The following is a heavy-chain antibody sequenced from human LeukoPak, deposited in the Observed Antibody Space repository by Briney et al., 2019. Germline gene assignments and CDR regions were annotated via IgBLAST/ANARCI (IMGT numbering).Heavy chain of an antibody. CDR2: ISERGGST. Sequence: GGSLRLSCMVSGISLSNYAMTWVRQAPGKGLEWVSYISERGGSTTYADSVKGRFTISSDTSLNTLYLQMNDLRAEDTAVYFCAKRGVVIRGILVIGYHQEAYHYDFWGQGVLVTVSS. V-gene: IGHV3-23*01. CDR3: AKRGVVIRGILVIGYHQEAYHYDF. D-gene: IGHD3-10*01. CDR1: GISLSNYA. J-gene: IGHJ4*02.